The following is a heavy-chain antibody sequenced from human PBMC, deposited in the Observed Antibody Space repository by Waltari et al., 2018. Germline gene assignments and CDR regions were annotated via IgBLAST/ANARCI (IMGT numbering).Heavy chain of an antibody. Sequence: QVQLVQSGAEVKKPGASVKVSCKASGYTFTSYGISWVRQAPGQGLEWMGWISAYNGNTNYAQKLQGRVTMTTDTSTSTAYMELRSLRSDDTAVYYCARDLSRYCSGGSCYSYYWGQGTLVTVSS. CDR1: GYTFTSYG. CDR3: ARDLSRYCSGGSCYSYY. D-gene: IGHD2-15*01. J-gene: IGHJ4*02. CDR2: ISAYNGNT. V-gene: IGHV1-18*01.